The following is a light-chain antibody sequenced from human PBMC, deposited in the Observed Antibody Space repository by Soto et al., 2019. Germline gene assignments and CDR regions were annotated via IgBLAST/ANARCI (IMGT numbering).Light chain of an antibody. CDR3: QQYGSSPGLT. CDR2: DAS. V-gene: IGKV3-20*01. Sequence: EIVLTQSPATLSLSPGERATLSCRASQSVSSYLAWYQQKPGQAPRLLIYDASNRATGIPARFSGSGSGTDFTLTISRLEPEDFAVYYCQQYGSSPGLTFGGGTKVDIK. J-gene: IGKJ4*01. CDR1: QSVSSY.